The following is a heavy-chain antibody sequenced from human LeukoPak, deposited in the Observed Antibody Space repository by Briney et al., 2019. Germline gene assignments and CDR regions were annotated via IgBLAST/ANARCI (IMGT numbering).Heavy chain of an antibody. CDR2: IYHSGST. V-gene: IGHV4-30-2*01. CDR3: ARRWDVAVAPFDY. CDR1: GGSISSGGYY. J-gene: IGHJ4*02. Sequence: SETLSLTCTVSGGSISSGGYYWSWIRQPPGKGLEWIGYIYHSGSTYYNPSLKSRVTISVDTSKNQFSLKLSSVTAADTAVYYCARRWDVAVAPFDYWGQGTLVTVSS. D-gene: IGHD6-19*01.